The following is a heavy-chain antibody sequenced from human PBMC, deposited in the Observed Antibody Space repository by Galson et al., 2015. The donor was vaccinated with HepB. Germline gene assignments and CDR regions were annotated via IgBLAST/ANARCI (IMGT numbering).Heavy chain of an antibody. J-gene: IGHJ4*02. CDR2: IWYDGSNK. CDR1: GFTFSSYG. Sequence: LRLSCAASGFTFSSYGMHWVRQAPGKGLGGVAVIWYDGSNKYYADSVKGRFTISRDNSKNTLYLQMNSLRAVDTAVYYCAKGESSIWYYFDYWGQGTLVTVSS. V-gene: IGHV3-33*06. D-gene: IGHD6-13*01. CDR3: AKGESSIWYYFDY.